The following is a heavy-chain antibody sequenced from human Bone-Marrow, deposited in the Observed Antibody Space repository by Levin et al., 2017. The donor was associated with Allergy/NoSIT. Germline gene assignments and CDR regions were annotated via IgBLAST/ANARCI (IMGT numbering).Heavy chain of an antibody. CDR3: ARQMYSSRTIDY. D-gene: IGHD6-13*01. Sequence: PGGSLRLSCAPSGFTLRSYGMHWVRQAPGKGLEWVAVIWYDGTNKYYADSVKGRFTVSRDNSKNTLFLQMNSLRADDTAVYYCARQMYSSRTIDYWGQGTLVTVSS. V-gene: IGHV3-33*01. CDR1: GFTLRSYG. CDR2: IWYDGTNK. J-gene: IGHJ4*02.